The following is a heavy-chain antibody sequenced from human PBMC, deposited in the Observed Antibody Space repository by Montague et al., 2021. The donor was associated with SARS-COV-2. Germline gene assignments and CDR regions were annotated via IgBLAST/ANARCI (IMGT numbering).Heavy chain of an antibody. D-gene: IGHD3-22*01. CDR1: GDSISNYY. Sequence: SETLSLTCTVSGDSISNYYWSWIRQPPGKGLEWTAYIYFSGSTNHNPSLESRVSISVITSRNQLSLRLRSVTAADTAVYYCARHSGYYDRSGYYDYWGQGTLVTVSS. J-gene: IGHJ4*02. CDR3: ARHSGYYDRSGYYDY. CDR2: IYFSGST. V-gene: IGHV4-59*08.